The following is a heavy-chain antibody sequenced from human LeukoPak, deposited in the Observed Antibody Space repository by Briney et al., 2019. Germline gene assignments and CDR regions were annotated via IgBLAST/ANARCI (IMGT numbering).Heavy chain of an antibody. CDR3: GRDALVGYFSYYYMDV. CDR2: ISNSGST. V-gene: IGHV4-59*11. Sequence: SETLSLTSTVSGGSISSHYWTWIRQSPVKGLEWIGDISNSGSTSYNPSLKSRVTISIDTSKNQFSLKLSSVTAADTAVYYCGRDALVGYFSYYYMDVWGKGTTVTVSS. J-gene: IGHJ6*03. D-gene: IGHD2-15*01. CDR1: GGSISSHY.